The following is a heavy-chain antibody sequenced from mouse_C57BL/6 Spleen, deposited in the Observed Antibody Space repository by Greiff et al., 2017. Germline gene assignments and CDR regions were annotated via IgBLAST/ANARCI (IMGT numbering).Heavy chain of an antibody. V-gene: IGHV1-66*01. Sequence: VQLQESGPELVKPGASVKISCKASGYSFTSYYIHWVKQRPGQGLEWIGWIYPGSGNTKYNEKFKGKATLTADTSSSTAYMQLSSLTSEDSAVXYCARSLYYGSSYGYCDVWGTGTTVTVSS. D-gene: IGHD1-1*01. CDR3: ARSLYYGSSYGYCDV. J-gene: IGHJ1*03. CDR2: IYPGSGNT. CDR1: GYSFTSYY.